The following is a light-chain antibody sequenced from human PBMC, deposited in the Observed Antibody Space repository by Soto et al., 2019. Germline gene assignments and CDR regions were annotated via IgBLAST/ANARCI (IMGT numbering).Light chain of an antibody. V-gene: IGKV1-12*01. J-gene: IGKJ5*01. CDR3: QHADSFPLIT. CDR2: AAS. Sequence: DIQMTQCPSSMAASVGDRVTVTYRASEDISTWLAWYQQKPPKAPKLLLYAASSLQSGVPSRFSGSGSGTAFTLPTSSLQPEDFAAYYCQHADSFPLITFGQGTRLEIK. CDR1: EDISTW.